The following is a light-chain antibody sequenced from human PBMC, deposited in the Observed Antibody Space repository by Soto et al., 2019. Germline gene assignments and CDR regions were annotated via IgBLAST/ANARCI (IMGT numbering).Light chain of an antibody. J-gene: IGLJ2*01. CDR1: SSDVGGYNF. CDR2: DVS. V-gene: IGLV2-14*01. CDR3: TSYTSTSTIV. Sequence: QSVLTQPASVSGSPGQSITISCTGTSSDVGGYNFVSWYQQHPGKAPKLVIYDVSNLPSGVSNRFSGSKSGNTASLTISGLQAEDEADYYCTSYTSTSTIVFGGGTKLTVL.